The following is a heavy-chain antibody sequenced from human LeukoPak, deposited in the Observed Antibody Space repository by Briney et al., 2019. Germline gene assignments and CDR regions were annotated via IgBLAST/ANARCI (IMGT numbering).Heavy chain of an antibody. CDR3: ARDKGTSYVSSFDY. D-gene: IGHD3-16*01. V-gene: IGHV3-30*03. Sequence: PGRSLRLSCAASGFTFSGYGMHWVRQAPGKGLEWVAIISYDGSNEYYADSVKDRFTISRDNSKNTLYLQMNSLRAADTVVYYCARDKGTSYVSSFDYWGQGTLVTVSS. CDR2: ISYDGSNE. J-gene: IGHJ4*02. CDR1: GFTFSGYG.